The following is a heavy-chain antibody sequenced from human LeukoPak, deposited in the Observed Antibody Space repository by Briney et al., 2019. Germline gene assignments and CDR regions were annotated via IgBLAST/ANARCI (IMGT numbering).Heavy chain of an antibody. CDR3: ARVDDFWSGYSDYYYGMDV. Sequence: GGSLRLSCAASGFTFSDYYMSWIRQAPGKGLEWVSYISSSGTTIYYADSVKGRFTISRDNAKNSLYLQMNSLRAEDTAVYYCARVDDFWSGYSDYYYGMDVWGQGTTVTVSS. V-gene: IGHV3-11*04. CDR1: GFTFSDYY. J-gene: IGHJ6*02. D-gene: IGHD3-3*01. CDR2: ISSSGTTI.